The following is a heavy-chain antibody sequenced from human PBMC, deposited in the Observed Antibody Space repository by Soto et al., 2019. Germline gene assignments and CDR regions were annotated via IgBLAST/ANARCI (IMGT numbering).Heavy chain of an antibody. Sequence: SRTLALTCTVPGDSSGSGDYYWSWIRQPPGKGLEWIGYIYYSGSTYYNPSLKSRVTISVDTSKNQFSLKLSSVTAADTAVYYCARVPRIEQQLHNCSDPSGPRPLVTVSS. CDR2: IYYSGST. CDR3: ARVPRIEQQLHNCSDP. D-gene: IGHD6-13*01. CDR1: GDSSGSGDYY. V-gene: IGHV4-30-4*01. J-gene: IGHJ5*02.